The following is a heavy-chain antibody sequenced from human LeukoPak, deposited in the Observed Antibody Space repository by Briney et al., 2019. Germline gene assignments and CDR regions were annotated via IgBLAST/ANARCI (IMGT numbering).Heavy chain of an antibody. CDR2: IYHGGST. J-gene: IGHJ4*01. V-gene: IGHV4-31*02. Sequence: WIRQHPGKGLEWLGFIYHGGSTYYNPSLKSRLTMSVDTSKNQFSLKLTSVTAADTAVYYCARDSGVVIDYWGHGTLVTVSS. D-gene: IGHD2-15*01. CDR3: ARDSGVVIDY.